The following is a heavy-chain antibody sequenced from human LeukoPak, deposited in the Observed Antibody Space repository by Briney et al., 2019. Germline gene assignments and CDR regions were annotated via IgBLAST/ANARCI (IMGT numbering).Heavy chain of an antibody. CDR2: ISYDGSNK. CDR3: AKEIDGDYLRWFDP. Sequence: GRSLRLSCAASGFTFSSYGMHWVRQAPGKGLEWVAVISYDGSNKYYADSVKGRFTISRDNSKNTLYLQMNSLRAEDTAVYYCAKEIDGDYLRWFDPWGQGTLVTVPS. V-gene: IGHV3-30*18. D-gene: IGHD4-17*01. J-gene: IGHJ5*02. CDR1: GFTFSSYG.